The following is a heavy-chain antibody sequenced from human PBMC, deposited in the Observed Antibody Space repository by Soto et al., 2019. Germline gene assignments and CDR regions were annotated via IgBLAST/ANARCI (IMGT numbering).Heavy chain of an antibody. CDR2: ISAYNGNT. J-gene: IGHJ4*02. CDR3: VVAAQPYYFDY. CDR1: GYTFTSYG. V-gene: IGHV1-18*01. Sequence: QVQLVQSGAEVKKPGASVKVSCKASGYTFTSYGISWVRQAPGQGLEWMGWISAYNGNTNYAQKLQGRVTMTTDTSTRPAYMELRSLRSEDTAVYYCVVAAQPYYFDYWGQGTLVTVSS. D-gene: IGHD2-15*01.